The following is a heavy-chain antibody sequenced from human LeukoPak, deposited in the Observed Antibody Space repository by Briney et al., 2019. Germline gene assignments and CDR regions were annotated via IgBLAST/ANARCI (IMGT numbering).Heavy chain of an antibody. Sequence: PGRSLRLSCAASGFTFSSYGMHWVRQAPGKGLEWVTVISYDGSNKYYADSVKGRFTISRDNSKNTLYLQMNSLRAEDTAVYYCVKDHISDMALNFDYWGQGTLVTVSS. V-gene: IGHV3-30*18. CDR3: VKDHISDMALNFDY. J-gene: IGHJ4*02. D-gene: IGHD5-24*01. CDR1: GFTFSSYG. CDR2: ISYDGSNK.